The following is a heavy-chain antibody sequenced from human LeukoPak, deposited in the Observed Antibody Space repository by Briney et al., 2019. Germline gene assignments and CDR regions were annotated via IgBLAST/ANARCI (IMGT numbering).Heavy chain of an antibody. Sequence: PPETLSLTCAVYGGSFSGYYWSWIRQPPGKGLEWIGEINHSGGTNYNPSLKSRVTISVDTSKNQFSLKLSSVTAADTAVYYCARVSGFYYYGSGTANYYYYGMDVWGQGTTVTVSS. CDR3: ARVSGFYYYGSGTANYYYYGMDV. V-gene: IGHV4-34*01. D-gene: IGHD3-10*01. J-gene: IGHJ6*02. CDR1: GGSFSGYY. CDR2: INHSGGT.